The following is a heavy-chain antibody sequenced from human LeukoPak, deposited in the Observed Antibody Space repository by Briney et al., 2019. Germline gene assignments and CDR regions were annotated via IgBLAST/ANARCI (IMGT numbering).Heavy chain of an antibody. J-gene: IGHJ4*02. Sequence: PGGSLRLSCAASGFTFSTYAMDWVRQAPGKGLEWVSSITGGSNYVYYAESVKGRFTISRDNADKSLYLQMDSLRAEDTAVYYCAREFSNSLSLLHWGQGVLVTVSS. D-gene: IGHD6-6*01. CDR1: GFTFSTYA. CDR3: AREFSNSLSLLH. V-gene: IGHV3-21*01. CDR2: ITGGSNYV.